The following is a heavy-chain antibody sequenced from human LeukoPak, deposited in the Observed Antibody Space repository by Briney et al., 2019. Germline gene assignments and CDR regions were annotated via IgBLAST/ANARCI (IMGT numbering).Heavy chain of an antibody. D-gene: IGHD2-15*01. CDR2: ISGSGGST. CDR1: GFTFSNYG. Sequence: GGTLRLSCAASGFTFSNYGMSWVRQAPGKGLEWVSAISGSGGSTNYADSVKGRFTISRDNSKNTLYLQMNSLRAEDTAIYYCAKNGDRGAYCTGGTCYPYFYYYMDVWGKGTTVTI. J-gene: IGHJ6*03. V-gene: IGHV3-23*01. CDR3: AKNGDRGAYCTGGTCYPYFYYYMDV.